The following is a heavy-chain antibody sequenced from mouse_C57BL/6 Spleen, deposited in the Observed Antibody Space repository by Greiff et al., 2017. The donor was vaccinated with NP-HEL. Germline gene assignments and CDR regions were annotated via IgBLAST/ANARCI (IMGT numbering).Heavy chain of an antibody. V-gene: IGHV5-12*01. Sequence: DVHLVESGGGLVQPGGSLKLSCAASGFTFSDYYMYWVRQTPEKRLEWVAYISNGGGSTYYPDTVKGRFTISRDNAKNTLYLQMSRLKSEDTAMYYCARQGTGYAMDYWGQGTSVTVSS. D-gene: IGHD4-1*01. CDR3: ARQGTGYAMDY. J-gene: IGHJ4*01. CDR2: ISNGGGST. CDR1: GFTFSDYY.